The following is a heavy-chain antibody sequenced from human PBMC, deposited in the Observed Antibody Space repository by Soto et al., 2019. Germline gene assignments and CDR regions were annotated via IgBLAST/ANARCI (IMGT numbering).Heavy chain of an antibody. D-gene: IGHD5-12*01. CDR2: MYYSGGA. CDR1: GDSVSGNY. V-gene: IGHV4-59*08. Sequence: SETLSLTCTVSGDSVSGNYWSWIRQPPGKQLEWIGYMYYSGGANYNPSLKSRVTMSVDTSKNQFSLKLSSVTAADTAVYYCARSRYSGYDSLDYWGQGTLVTVSS. CDR3: ARSRYSGYDSLDY. J-gene: IGHJ4*02.